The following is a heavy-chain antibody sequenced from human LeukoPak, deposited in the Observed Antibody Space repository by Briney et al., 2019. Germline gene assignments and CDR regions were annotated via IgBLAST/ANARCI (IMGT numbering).Heavy chain of an antibody. V-gene: IGHV1-2*04. Sequence: GASVKVSCKASGYTFTGYYMHWVRQAPGQGLEWMGWINPNSGGTNYAQKFQGWVTMTRDTSISTAYMELSRLRSDDTAVYYCARAYGDYRIPPDDLNWFDPWGQGTLVTVSS. J-gene: IGHJ5*02. CDR2: INPNSGGT. D-gene: IGHD4-17*01. CDR1: GYTFTGYY. CDR3: ARAYGDYRIPPDDLNWFDP.